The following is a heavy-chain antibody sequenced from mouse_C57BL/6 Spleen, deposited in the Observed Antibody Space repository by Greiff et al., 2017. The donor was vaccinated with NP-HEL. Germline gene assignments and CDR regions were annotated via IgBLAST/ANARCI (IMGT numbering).Heavy chain of an antibody. J-gene: IGHJ3*01. CDR1: GYTFTSYD. CDR2: IYPRDGST. Sequence: VQLQQSGPELVKPGASVKLSCKASGYTFTSYDINWVKQRPGQGLEWIGRIYPRDGSTKYNEKFKGKATLTVDTSSSTAYMELHSLTSEDSAVYFCARPSYYGSSAGAWFAYWGQGTLVTVSA. CDR3: ARPSYYGSSAGAWFAY. V-gene: IGHV1-85*01. D-gene: IGHD1-1*01.